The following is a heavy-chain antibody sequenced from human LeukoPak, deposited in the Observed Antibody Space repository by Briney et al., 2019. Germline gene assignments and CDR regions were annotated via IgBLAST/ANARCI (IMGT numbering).Heavy chain of an antibody. J-gene: IGHJ4*02. CDR3: ATRYCSNIGCHFLPGY. D-gene: IGHD2-2*01. V-gene: IGHV4-39*01. CDR1: GGSLRSSHHY. Sequence: SETLSLTCTVSGGSLRSSHHYWGWIRQPPGKGLEWIGSIYPGGNTYYNASLESRITIAADTSKNQFSLKLSSVTAADTAFYYCATRYCSNIGCHFLPGYWGQGTLVTVSS. CDR2: IYPGGNT.